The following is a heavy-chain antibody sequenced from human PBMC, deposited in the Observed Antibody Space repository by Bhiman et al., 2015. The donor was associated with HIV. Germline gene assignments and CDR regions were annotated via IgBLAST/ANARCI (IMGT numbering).Heavy chain of an antibody. J-gene: IGHJ6*02. V-gene: IGHV3-48*03. Sequence: EVQLVESGGGLVQPGGSLRLSCAASGFTFSSYEMNWVRQAPGKGLEWVSYISSSSTTIYYADSVKGRLTISRDNAKNSLYLQMNNLRAEDTAVYYCAREIGGYNFGLSYYYGMDVWGQGTTVTVSS. CDR2: ISSSSTTI. CDR1: GFTFSSYE. D-gene: IGHD5-18*01. CDR3: AREIGGYNFGLSYYYGMDV.